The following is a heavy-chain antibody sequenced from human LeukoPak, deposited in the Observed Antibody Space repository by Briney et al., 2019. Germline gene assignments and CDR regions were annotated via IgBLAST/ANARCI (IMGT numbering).Heavy chain of an antibody. V-gene: IGHV4-34*01. Sequence: SETLSLTCAVYGESFSGYYWSWIRQPPGKGLEWIGEVNHSGSTNYNPSLKSRVTISVDTSKNQFSLKLSSVTAADTAVYYCARKVMISGDYFDYWGQGTLVTVSP. CDR3: ARKVMISGDYFDY. D-gene: IGHD7-27*01. CDR1: GESFSGYY. CDR2: VNHSGST. J-gene: IGHJ4*02.